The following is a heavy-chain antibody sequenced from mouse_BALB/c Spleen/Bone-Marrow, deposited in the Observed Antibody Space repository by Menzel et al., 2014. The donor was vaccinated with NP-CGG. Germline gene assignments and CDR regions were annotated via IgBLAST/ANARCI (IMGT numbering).Heavy chain of an antibody. V-gene: IGHV1-80*01. J-gene: IGHJ2*01. CDR2: IYPGDGDT. D-gene: IGHD6-2*01. Sequence: QVQLQQPGAELVRPGSSVKISCKSSGYAFSTYWINWVKQRPGQGLEWIGQIYPGDGDTDFNGKFKGKATLTADRSSNTVYVEFRRLTSEVSAVSLCTRRDLSFDYWGRGTTLTLSS. CDR3: TRRDLSFDY. CDR1: GYAFSTYW.